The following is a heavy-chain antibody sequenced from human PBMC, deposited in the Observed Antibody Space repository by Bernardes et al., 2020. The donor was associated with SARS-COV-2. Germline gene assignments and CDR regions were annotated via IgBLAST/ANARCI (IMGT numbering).Heavy chain of an antibody. D-gene: IGHD5-12*01. CDR2: VYTSGST. V-gene: IGHV4-4*07. Sequence: PQSLSPTCTVSGGSISSYYWSWIRQPAGKGLEWIGRVYTSGSTSYNPSLKSRVTMSVDTYKNQFSLKLNSVPAADTALYYGGRDSGDIVTTTGRFDHWRQVTLVTVSS. J-gene: IGHJ4*02. CDR1: GGSISSYY. CDR3: GRDSGDIVTTTGRFDH.